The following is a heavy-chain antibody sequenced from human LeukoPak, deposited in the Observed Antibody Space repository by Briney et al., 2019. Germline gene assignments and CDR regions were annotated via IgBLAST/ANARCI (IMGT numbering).Heavy chain of an antibody. Sequence: GGSLRLSCAASGFTFSSYSMNWVRQAPGKGLEWVSYISSSSSTIYYADSVKGRFTISRDNAKNSLYLQMNSLRAEDTAVYYCASLPGIAAAGTGWNWFDPWGQGTLVTVSS. J-gene: IGHJ5*02. V-gene: IGHV3-48*04. D-gene: IGHD6-13*01. CDR1: GFTFSSYS. CDR3: ASLPGIAAAGTGWNWFDP. CDR2: ISSSSSTI.